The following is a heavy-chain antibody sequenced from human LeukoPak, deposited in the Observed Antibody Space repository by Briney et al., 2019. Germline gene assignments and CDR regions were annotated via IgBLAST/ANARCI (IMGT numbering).Heavy chain of an antibody. CDR2: INPSGGTT. CDR3: ARGFYSSGWYGSFQH. D-gene: IGHD6-19*01. CDR1: GYTFTSYH. J-gene: IGHJ1*01. Sequence: GASVKVSCKASGYTFTSYHMHWVRQAPGQGLEWMGEINPSGGTTSYAQKFQGRVTMTRDTSTSTIYMELSSLRSEDTAVYYCARGFYSSGWYGSFQHWGQGTLVTVSS. V-gene: IGHV1-46*01.